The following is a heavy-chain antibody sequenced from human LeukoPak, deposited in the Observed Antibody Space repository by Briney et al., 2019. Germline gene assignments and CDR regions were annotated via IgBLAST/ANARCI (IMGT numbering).Heavy chain of an antibody. Sequence: PSETLSLTCAVYGGSFSGYYWSWIRQPPGKGLEWIGVINHSGSTNYNPSLKSRVTISVDTSKNQFSLKLSSVTAADTAVYYCEVYYYDSSGYYFFDYWGQGTLVTVSS. D-gene: IGHD3-22*01. CDR1: GGSFSGYY. CDR3: EVYYYDSSGYYFFDY. CDR2: INHSGST. J-gene: IGHJ4*02. V-gene: IGHV4-34*01.